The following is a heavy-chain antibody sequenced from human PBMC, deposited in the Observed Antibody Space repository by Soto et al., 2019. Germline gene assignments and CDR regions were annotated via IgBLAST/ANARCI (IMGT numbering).Heavy chain of an antibody. J-gene: IGHJ5*02. V-gene: IGHV3-23*01. CDR3: AKDRTGIVVVVAATGLNWFDP. Sequence: GGSLRLSCAASGFTFSSYAMSWVRQAPGKGLEWVSTISGSGGSTYYADSVKGRFTISRDNSKNTLYLQMNSLRAEDTAVYYCAKDRTGIVVVVAATGLNWFDPWGQGTLVTVSS. CDR2: ISGSGGST. D-gene: IGHD2-15*01. CDR1: GFTFSSYA.